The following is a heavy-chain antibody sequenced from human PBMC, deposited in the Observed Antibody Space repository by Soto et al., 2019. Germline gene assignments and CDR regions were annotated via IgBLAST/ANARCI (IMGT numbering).Heavy chain of an antibody. Sequence: PSETLSLTCIVSNGSFSPNYWAWIRQPPGNGLEWLGYIYYTGTTSYNPSLKSRVTLSLETSKSQFSLRLTSVTASDTAIYYCARLGAFYQSLDPWGQGTLVTVST. CDR1: NGSFSPNY. CDR3: ARLGAFYQSLDP. J-gene: IGHJ5*02. CDR2: IYYTGTT. V-gene: IGHV4-59*08. D-gene: IGHD3-3*02.